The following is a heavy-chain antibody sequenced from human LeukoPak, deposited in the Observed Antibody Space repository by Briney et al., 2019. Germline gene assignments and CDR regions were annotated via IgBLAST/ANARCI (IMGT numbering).Heavy chain of an antibody. Sequence: ASVKVSCKASGYTFTSYGISWVRQAPGQGLEWMGWISAYNGNTNYAQKLQGRVTITADESTSTAYMELSSLRSEDTAMYYCATYCSSANCYIWGYYFDYWGQGTLVTVSS. CDR1: GYTFTSYG. D-gene: IGHD2-2*01. J-gene: IGHJ4*02. V-gene: IGHV1-18*01. CDR2: ISAYNGNT. CDR3: ATYCSSANCYIWGYYFDY.